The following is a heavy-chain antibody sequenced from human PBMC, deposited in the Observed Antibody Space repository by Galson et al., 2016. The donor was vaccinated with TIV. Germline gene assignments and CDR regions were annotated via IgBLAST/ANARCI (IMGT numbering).Heavy chain of an antibody. Sequence: ETLSLTCSVSGGSVSRYYWSWVRQSPGKGLEWIGRIFTDGTTPYNPSLKSRVAISVDTSRRQFSLRLRSVTAADTALYYCATVNTNSRKYFDYWGQGIQVTVS. CDR1: GGSVSRYY. J-gene: IGHJ4*02. D-gene: IGHD5-18*01. V-gene: IGHV4-4*07. CDR3: ATVNTNSRKYFDY. CDR2: IFTDGTT.